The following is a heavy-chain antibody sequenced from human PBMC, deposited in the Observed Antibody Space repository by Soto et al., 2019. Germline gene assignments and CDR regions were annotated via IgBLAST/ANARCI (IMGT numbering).Heavy chain of an antibody. D-gene: IGHD6-19*01. CDR1: GFTFSSYG. Sequence: PGGSLRLSCAASGFTFSSYGMHWVRQAPGKGLEWVAVISYDGSNEYYGDSVKGRFTISRDNSKNTLYLQMNSLRAEDTAMYYCAKGVAVPGTYFLHWGQGTLVTVSS. J-gene: IGHJ1*01. CDR2: ISYDGSNE. V-gene: IGHV3-30*18. CDR3: AKGVAVPGTYFLH.